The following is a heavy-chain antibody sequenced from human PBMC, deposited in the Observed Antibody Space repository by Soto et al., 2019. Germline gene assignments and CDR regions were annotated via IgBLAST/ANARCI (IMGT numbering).Heavy chain of an antibody. D-gene: IGHD2-2*01. CDR3: ARDLIVVPAAMNFDY. V-gene: IGHV1-18*01. J-gene: IGHJ4*02. CDR2: ISAYNGNT. CDR1: GYTFTSDG. Sequence: QVQLVQSGAEVKKPGASVKVSCKASGYTFTSDGISWVRQAPGQGREWMGWISAYNGNTNYAEKLQGRVTMNTDTSTSTAYMELGSLRSDDTAVYYCARDLIVVPAAMNFDYWGQGTLVTVSS.